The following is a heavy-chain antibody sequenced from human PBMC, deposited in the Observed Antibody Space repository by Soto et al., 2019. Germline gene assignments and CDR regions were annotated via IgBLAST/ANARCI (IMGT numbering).Heavy chain of an antibody. D-gene: IGHD3-22*01. CDR3: ARQFDYDSSGYYYAY. V-gene: IGHV1-69*13. J-gene: IGHJ4*02. Sequence: SVNVSCKASGGIFNKYAIDWVRQAPGQGLEWMGGIIPLFGTAKYAQKFQGRVTITADEATSTAYMELSSLRSEDTAVYYCARQFDYDSSGYYYAYWGQGTLVTAPQ. CDR2: IIPLFGTA. CDR1: GGIFNKYA.